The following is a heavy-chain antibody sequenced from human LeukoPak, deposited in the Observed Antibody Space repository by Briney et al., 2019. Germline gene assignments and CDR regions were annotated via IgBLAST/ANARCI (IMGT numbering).Heavy chain of an antibody. Sequence: SETLSLTCTVSGGSISSSSYYWDWIRQPPGKGLEWIGSMSYSGSTYYNPSLKSRVTISEDTSKNQFSLKLSSVTAVDTAVYYCARLGRDSSGYYYVFDSWGQGTLVTVSS. CDR1: GGSISSSSYY. CDR2: MSYSGST. D-gene: IGHD3-22*01. V-gene: IGHV4-39*01. CDR3: ARLGRDSSGYYYVFDS. J-gene: IGHJ4*02.